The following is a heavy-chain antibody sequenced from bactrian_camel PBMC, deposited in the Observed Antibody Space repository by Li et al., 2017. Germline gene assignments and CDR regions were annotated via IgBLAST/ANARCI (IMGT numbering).Heavy chain of an antibody. J-gene: IGHJ4*01. V-gene: IGHV3S9*01. CDR2: IDSDGQI. D-gene: IGHD5*01. CDR3: AAAEDCLPVELGAGFGDEWRY. Sequence: HVQLVESGGGSVQDGGSLRLSCAARTGTFRSACMGWIRQVSGKEREGVASIDSDGQIVYADSVKGRFTISRDNAKETLYLQMNNLKPEDTAMYYCAAAEDCLPVELGAGFGDEWRYWGQGTQVTVS. CDR1: TGTFRSAC.